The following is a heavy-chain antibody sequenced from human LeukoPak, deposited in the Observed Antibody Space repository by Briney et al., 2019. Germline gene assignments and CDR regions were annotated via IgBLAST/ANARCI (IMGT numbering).Heavy chain of an antibody. CDR1: GYTFTGND. CDR2: ISTNSGGT. V-gene: IGHV1-2*06. J-gene: IGHJ4*02. CDR3: AREQMGGYLA. Sequence: ASVKVSCKASGYTFTGNDMHWVRQAPGQGLEWVGRISTNSGGTTYAQKFQGRVTMTRDTSISTAYMELTSLKTDDTAVYYCAREQMGGYLAWGQGTLVTVS. D-gene: IGHD1-26*01.